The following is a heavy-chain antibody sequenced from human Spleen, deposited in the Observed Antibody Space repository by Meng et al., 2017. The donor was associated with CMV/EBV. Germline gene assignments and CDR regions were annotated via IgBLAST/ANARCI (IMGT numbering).Heavy chain of an antibody. J-gene: IGHJ6*02. V-gene: IGHV3-21*01. CDR1: GFTFSSYS. CDR3: ARDEAIYYGMED. Sequence: GESLKISCAASGFTFSSYSMNWVRQAPGKGLEWVSSISSSSSYIYYADSVKGRFTISRDNAKNSLYLQMNSLRAEDTAVYYCARDEAIYYGMEDWGQGTTVTVSS. CDR2: ISSSSSYI.